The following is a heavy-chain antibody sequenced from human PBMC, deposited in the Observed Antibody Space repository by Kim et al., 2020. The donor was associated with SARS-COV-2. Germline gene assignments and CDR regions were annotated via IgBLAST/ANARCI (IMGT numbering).Heavy chain of an antibody. CDR1: GFTFSSHG. J-gene: IGHJ6*02. V-gene: IGHV3-33*06. CDR3: AKALNHGMDV. Sequence: GGSLRLSCAASGFTFSSHGMLWVRQAPGKGLEWVAVIWCDGSNKDYADSVKGRFTISRDNSKNTLYLEMNSLRAEDTAVYYCAKALNHGMDVWGQGTTVTVSS. CDR2: IWCDGSNK.